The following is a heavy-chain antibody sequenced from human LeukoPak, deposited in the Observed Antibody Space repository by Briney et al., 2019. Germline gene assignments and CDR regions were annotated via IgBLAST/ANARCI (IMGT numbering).Heavy chain of an antibody. CDR1: GFTVSSNY. J-gene: IGHJ4*02. V-gene: IGHV3-66*02. CDR3: ARGTPSYSSSQNYFDC. Sequence: GGSLRLSCAASGFTVSSNYMSWVRQAPGKGLEWVSVIHTGGTTYYSDSVKGRFTISRDNSKHTLYLQMNGLRTEDTAVYFCARGTPSYSSSQNYFDCWGQGTLVTVSS. D-gene: IGHD6-6*01. CDR2: IHTGGTT.